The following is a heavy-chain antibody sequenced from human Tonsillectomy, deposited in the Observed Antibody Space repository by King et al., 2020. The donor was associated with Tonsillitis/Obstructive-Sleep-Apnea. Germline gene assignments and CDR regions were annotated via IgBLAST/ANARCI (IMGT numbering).Heavy chain of an antibody. CDR1: GFIFSRYE. V-gene: IGHV3-48*03. CDR2: ISSGGSTI. CDR3: VRKDFGDYVEWFDP. J-gene: IGHJ5*02. D-gene: IGHD4-17*01. Sequence: VQLVESGGGLVQPGGSLRLSCAASGFIFSRYEMNWVRQAPGKGLEWVSYISSGGSTISYADSVKGRFTTSRDNAKNSLSLQMNSLRAEDTAVYYCVRKDFGDYVEWFDPWGQGTLVTVSS.